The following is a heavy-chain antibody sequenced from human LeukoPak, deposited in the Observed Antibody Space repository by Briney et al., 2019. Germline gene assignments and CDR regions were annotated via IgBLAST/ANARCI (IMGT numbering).Heavy chain of an antibody. CDR3: ARIRSSGWGPNFDY. CDR2: IDYSGST. Sequence: RPSETLSLTCTVSGGSISSYYWSWIRQPPGKGLEWIGYIDYSGSTNYYPSLKSRVTMSVDTSKNQFSLKLSSVTAADTAVYYCARIRSSGWGPNFDYWGQGTLVTVSS. D-gene: IGHD6-19*01. CDR1: GGSISSYY. V-gene: IGHV4-59*12. J-gene: IGHJ4*02.